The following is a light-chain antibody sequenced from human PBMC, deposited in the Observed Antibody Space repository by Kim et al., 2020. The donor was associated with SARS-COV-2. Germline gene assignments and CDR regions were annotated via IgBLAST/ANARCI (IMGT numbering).Light chain of an antibody. CDR1: RGHSSYA. CDR2: LNSDGSH. J-gene: IGLJ3*02. CDR3: QTWGTGIV. V-gene: IGLV4-69*01. Sequence: GASVKLTCTLSRGHSSYAIAWHQQRPEKGPRYLMKLNSDGSHRKGDGIPDRFSGSSSGAERYLTISSLKSEDEADYYCQTWGTGIVFGGGTQLTVL.